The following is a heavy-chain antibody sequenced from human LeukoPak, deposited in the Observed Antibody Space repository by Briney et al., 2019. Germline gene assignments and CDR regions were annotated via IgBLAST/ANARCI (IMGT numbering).Heavy chain of an antibody. J-gene: IGHJ6*04. CDR2: IYNSAST. V-gene: IGHV4-59*01. CDR3: ARGMRTPYAYIFMDV. D-gene: IGHD5-24*01. Sequence: SETLSLTCAVSGDSNSSFFWSWIRQPPGKGLEWIAYIYNSASTNYNSALKSRVTISEDASKNQFSLKLSSVTAADTAIYYCARGMRTPYAYIFMDVWGKGTTVTVPS. CDR1: GDSNSSFF.